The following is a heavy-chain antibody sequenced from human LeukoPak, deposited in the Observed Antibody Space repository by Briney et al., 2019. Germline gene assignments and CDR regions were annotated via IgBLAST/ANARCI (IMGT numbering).Heavy chain of an antibody. J-gene: IGHJ3*02. CDR3: ARDRTAATRSWDAFDI. V-gene: IGHV3-48*01. CDR1: GFTFSSYS. D-gene: IGHD2-15*01. Sequence: GGSLRLSCAASGFTFSSYSMNWVRQAPGKGLEWVSYISSSSSTIYYADSVKGRFTISRDNAKNSLYLQMSSLRAEDTAVYYCARDRTAATRSWDAFDIWGQGTMVTVSS. CDR2: ISSSSSTI.